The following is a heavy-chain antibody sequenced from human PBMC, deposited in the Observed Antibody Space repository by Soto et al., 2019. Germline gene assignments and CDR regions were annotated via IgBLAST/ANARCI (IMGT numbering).Heavy chain of an antibody. CDR2: IAVGSGYT. CDR1: GLTFTSSA. D-gene: IGHD2-8*01. Sequence: SVKVSCKASGLTFTSSAFQWVRQARGQRLEWIGWIAVGSGYTNYAQRFQDRVTLTRDMSTATTYMELSRLTSEDTAIYYCAADATARQQMVPSDYWGQGTLVTVSS. J-gene: IGHJ4*02. CDR3: AADATARQQMVPSDY. V-gene: IGHV1-58*01.